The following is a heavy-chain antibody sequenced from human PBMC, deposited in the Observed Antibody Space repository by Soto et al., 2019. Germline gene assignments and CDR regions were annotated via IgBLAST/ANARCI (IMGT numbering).Heavy chain of an antibody. CDR3: ARDAGAKLSSS. CDR1: GGTFSSYR. V-gene: IGHV1-69*01. Sequence: QVQLVKSGPEVKKPGSSVKVSCKASGGTFSSYRINWVRQAPGQGLEWVGGIVRIYRTADYAQKFQGRVTITTDESARTAYMELRSLKSQDTAVYYCARDAGAKLSSSWGQGTLVTVSS. D-gene: IGHD6-13*01. CDR2: IVRIYRTA. J-gene: IGHJ4*02.